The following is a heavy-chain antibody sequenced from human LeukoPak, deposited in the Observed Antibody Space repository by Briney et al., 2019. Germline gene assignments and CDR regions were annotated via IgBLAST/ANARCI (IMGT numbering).Heavy chain of an antibody. D-gene: IGHD3-9*01. CDR3: ARIDILTGYPYDF. J-gene: IGHJ4*02. CDR1: GGSTSGYY. V-gene: IGHV4-59*08. CDR2: IYYSGRT. Sequence: SETLSLTCTVSGGSTSGYYWSWIRQPPGKGLEWIGDIYYSGRTNYNPSLKSRLTISVDTSKNQFSLKLSSVTAADTAVYYCARIDILTGYPYDFWGQGTLVSVSS.